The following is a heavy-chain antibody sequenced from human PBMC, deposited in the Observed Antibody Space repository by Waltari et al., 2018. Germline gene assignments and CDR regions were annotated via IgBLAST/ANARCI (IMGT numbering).Heavy chain of an antibody. CDR3: ARVYCSSTSCYAVPVVDY. V-gene: IGHV4-34*01. D-gene: IGHD2-2*01. CDR1: GGSFSGYY. J-gene: IGHJ4*02. Sequence: QVQLQQWGAGLLKPSETLSLTCAVYGGSFSGYYWSWIRQPPGKGLEWIGEINHSGSTNYNPSLKSRVTISVDTSKNQFSLKLSSVTAADTAVYYCARVYCSSTSCYAVPVVDYWGQGTLVTVSS. CDR2: INHSGST.